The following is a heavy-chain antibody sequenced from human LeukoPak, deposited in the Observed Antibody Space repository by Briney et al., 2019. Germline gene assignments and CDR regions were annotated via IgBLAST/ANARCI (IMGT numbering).Heavy chain of an antibody. CDR1: GFTFSSYG. Sequence: GGSLRLSCAASGFTFSSYGMHWVRKAPGKGLEWVAFIRYDGSNKYYADSVKGRFTISRDNSKNTLYLQMNSLRAEDTAVYYCAKDRTVTTLGDAFDIWGQGTMVTASS. CDR3: AKDRTVTTLGDAFDI. V-gene: IGHV3-30*02. J-gene: IGHJ3*02. CDR2: IRYDGSNK. D-gene: IGHD4-17*01.